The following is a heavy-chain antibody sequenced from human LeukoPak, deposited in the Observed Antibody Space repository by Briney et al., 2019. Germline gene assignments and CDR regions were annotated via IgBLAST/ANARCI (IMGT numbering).Heavy chain of an antibody. CDR2: IKQDGSEK. Sequence: GGSLRLSCAASGFTFSSYWMSWVRQAPGKGLEWVANIKQDGSEKYYVDSVKGRFTISRDNAKNSLYLQMNSLRAEDTAVYYCARVILYGSGSYYIDYGGQGTLVTVSS. D-gene: IGHD3-10*01. CDR3: ARVILYGSGSYYIDY. V-gene: IGHV3-7*03. CDR1: GFTFSSYW. J-gene: IGHJ4*02.